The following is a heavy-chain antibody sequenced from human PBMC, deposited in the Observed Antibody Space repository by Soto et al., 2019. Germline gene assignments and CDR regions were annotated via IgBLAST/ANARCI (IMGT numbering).Heavy chain of an antibody. Sequence: EVQLVESGGGLVQPGRSLRLSCAASGFSIDDYAMHWVRRVPGKGLEWVSCISWNSNIIGYEDSVKGRFTISRDNVTHSLYLQMTILQPEGTALYYGAEGGHDSLCSGGSCSFDFWGQGTLVTVSS. J-gene: IGHJ4*02. D-gene: IGHD2-15*01. V-gene: IGHV3-9*01. CDR1: GFSIDDYA. CDR2: ISWNSNII. CDR3: AEGGHDSLCSGGSCSFDF.